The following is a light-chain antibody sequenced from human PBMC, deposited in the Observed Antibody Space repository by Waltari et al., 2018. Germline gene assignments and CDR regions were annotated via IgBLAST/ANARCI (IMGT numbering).Light chain of an antibody. V-gene: IGKV3-15*01. Sequence: ENVMTQSPATLSVSPGERATLSCRASQSVSSNLAWYQQKPGQAPRLLIYGASTRATGIPARFSGSGSGTEFTLTISSLQSEDFAVYYCQQYNNWPHRTFGQGTKVEIK. CDR1: QSVSSN. J-gene: IGKJ1*01. CDR3: QQYNNWPHRT. CDR2: GAS.